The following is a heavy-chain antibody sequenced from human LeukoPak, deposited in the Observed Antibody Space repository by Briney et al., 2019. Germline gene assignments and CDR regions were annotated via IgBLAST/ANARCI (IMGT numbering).Heavy chain of an antibody. CDR2: INDYTGDT. V-gene: IGHV4-34*01. CDR3: ARGRIAKIVVVHSFSYGMDV. D-gene: IGHD3-22*01. J-gene: IGHJ6*02. Sequence: PSETLSLTCTVFGGSFTDYFWTRIRHSPGKELEWIGEINDYTGDTNYNPSLNSRVSISLEKSKNQFSLELRSVTAADTAVYYCARGRIAKIVVVHSFSYGMDVWGQGTTVTVSS. CDR1: GGSFTDYF.